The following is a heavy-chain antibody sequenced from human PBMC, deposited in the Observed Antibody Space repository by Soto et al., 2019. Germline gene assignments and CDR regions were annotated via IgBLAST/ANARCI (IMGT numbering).Heavy chain of an antibody. J-gene: IGHJ6*02. CDR2: IYYSGST. Sequence: TSETLSLTCTVSGGSISSGDYYWSWIRQPPGKGLEWIGYIYYSGSTYYNPSLKSRVTISVDTSKNQFSLKLSSVTAADTAVYYCARSLRWIAARQPLHGMGVWGQGTTVTVSS. CDR3: ARSLRWIAARQPLHGMGV. D-gene: IGHD6-6*01. V-gene: IGHV4-30-4*01. CDR1: GGSISSGDYY.